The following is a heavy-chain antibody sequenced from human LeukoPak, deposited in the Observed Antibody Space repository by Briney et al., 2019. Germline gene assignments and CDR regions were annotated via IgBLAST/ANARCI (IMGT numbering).Heavy chain of an antibody. CDR3: ARGKLDCSGGSCYLDWFDP. V-gene: IGHV3-21*01. D-gene: IGHD2-15*01. Sequence: GGSLKLSCAASGFTFSRYTMSWVRQAPGKGLEWVSSMSSSASLMYYADSVKGRFTISRDNAKNSLYLQMNSLRVEDTAVYYCARGKLDCSGGSCYLDWFDPWGEGALVTVSS. CDR2: MSSSASLM. CDR1: GFTFSRYT. J-gene: IGHJ5*02.